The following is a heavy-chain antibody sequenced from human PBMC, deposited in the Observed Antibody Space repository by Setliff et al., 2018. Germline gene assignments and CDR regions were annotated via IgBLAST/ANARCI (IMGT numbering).Heavy chain of an antibody. D-gene: IGHD3-9*01. Sequence: PSETLSLTCTVSGASVSGNSYYWGWIRQPPGKGMEWIGSMYYGGGGSTYYNASLKSRVSTSVDTSKNQFSLKLNSVTAADTAVYYCARAPRYFDPTGSYFDYWGQGTLVTVSS. V-gene: IGHV4-39*07. CDR1: GASVSGNSYY. CDR2: MYYGGGGST. J-gene: IGHJ4*02. CDR3: ARAPRYFDPTGSYFDY.